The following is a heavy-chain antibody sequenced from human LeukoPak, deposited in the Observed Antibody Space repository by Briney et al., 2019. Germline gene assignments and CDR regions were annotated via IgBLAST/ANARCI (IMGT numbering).Heavy chain of an antibody. D-gene: IGHD3-3*01. J-gene: IGHJ5*02. CDR3: ARDRVARVVTNWFDP. Sequence: PGGSLRLSCAASGFTFSSYSMNWVRQAPGKGLEWVSSISSSSSYIYYADSVKGRFTISRDNAKNSLYLQMNSLRAEDTAVYYCARDRVARVVTNWFDPWGQGTLVTVSS. CDR1: GFTFSSYS. CDR2: ISSSSSYI. V-gene: IGHV3-21*01.